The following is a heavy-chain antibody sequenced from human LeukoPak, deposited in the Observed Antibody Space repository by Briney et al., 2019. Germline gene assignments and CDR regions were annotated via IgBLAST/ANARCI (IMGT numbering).Heavy chain of an antibody. CDR3: AGEDSNDISGYPTRSFDH. CDR2: SYPSGST. V-gene: IGHV4-4*09. Sequence: SETLSLTCTVSGDSTSNYYWSWIRQSPGKGLEWIGYSYPSGSTNYNPSLKSRVTISVDTSMNQFSLKLTSVTAADTAVCYCAGEDSNDISGYPTRSFDHWGQGTLVIVSS. J-gene: IGHJ4*02. D-gene: IGHD3-22*01. CDR1: GDSTSNYY.